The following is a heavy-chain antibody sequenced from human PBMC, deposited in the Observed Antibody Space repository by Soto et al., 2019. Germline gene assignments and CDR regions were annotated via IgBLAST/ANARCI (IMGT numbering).Heavy chain of an antibody. CDR3: ARGYCSSTSCQNDAFDI. CDR2: ISSSSSYI. D-gene: IGHD2-2*01. CDR1: GFTFSSYS. V-gene: IGHV3-21*01. J-gene: IGHJ3*02. Sequence: EVQLVESGGGLVKPGGSLRLSCAASGFTFSSYSMNWVRQAPGKGLEWVSSISSSSSYIYYADSVKGRFTISRDNAKTSLYLQMNSLRAEDTAVYYCARGYCSSTSCQNDAFDIWGQGTMVTVSS.